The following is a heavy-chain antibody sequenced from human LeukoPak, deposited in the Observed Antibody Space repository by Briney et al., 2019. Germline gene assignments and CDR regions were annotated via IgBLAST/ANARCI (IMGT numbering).Heavy chain of an antibody. Sequence: GGSLRLSCAASGFTFSSYAMSWVRQAPGRGLEWVSAISGSGGSTYYADSVKGRFTISRDNSKNTLYLQMNSLRAEDTALYYCAKDRVTYCSGGSCYSGFDYWGQGTLVTVSS. D-gene: IGHD2-15*01. CDR2: ISGSGGST. CDR1: GFTFSSYA. V-gene: IGHV3-23*01. J-gene: IGHJ4*02. CDR3: AKDRVTYCSGGSCYSGFDY.